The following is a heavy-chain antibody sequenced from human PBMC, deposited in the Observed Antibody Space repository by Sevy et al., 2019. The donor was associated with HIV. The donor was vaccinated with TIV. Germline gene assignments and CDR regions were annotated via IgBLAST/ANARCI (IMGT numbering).Heavy chain of an antibody. CDR3: AREGCTRPHDY. J-gene: IGHJ4*02. D-gene: IGHD2-8*01. Sequence: GGSLRLSCAASGFAFYDYSMSWIRQAPGKGLEWVATVSFGCGKINYADSVKGRFTISRDNSKNSCYLQMDNLRVEDTALYYCAREGCTRPHDYWGQGTRVTVSS. V-gene: IGHV3-23*01. CDR1: GFAFYDYS. CDR2: VSFGCGKI.